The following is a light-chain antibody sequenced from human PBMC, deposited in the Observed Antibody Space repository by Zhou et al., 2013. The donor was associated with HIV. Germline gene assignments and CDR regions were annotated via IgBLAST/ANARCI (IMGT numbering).Light chain of an antibody. CDR3: QQSYTMPPT. V-gene: IGKV1-39*01. CDR2: KAS. CDR1: QTISNY. Sequence: DIQMTQSPSSLSASAGDRVTITCRASQTISNYLNWYQQKPGKAPKLLIYKASNLQSGVPSRFSGGGSGTHFTLTISNLLPEDFATYYCQQSYTMPPTFGGGTKVEIK. J-gene: IGKJ4*01.